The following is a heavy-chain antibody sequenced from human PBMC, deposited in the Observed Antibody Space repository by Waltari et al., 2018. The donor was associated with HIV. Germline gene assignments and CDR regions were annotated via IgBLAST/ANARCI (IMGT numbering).Heavy chain of an antibody. Sequence: EVQLVESGGGLVKPGGSLRLSCAASGFTFSSYNMNWVRQAPGKGLEWVSFISSSCSYIYYADSVKGRFTISRDNAKNSLNLQMNSLRAEDTAVYYCARDSLRGIGADGNWFDPWGQGTLVTVSS. J-gene: IGHJ5*02. CDR2: ISSSCSYI. CDR3: ARDSLRGIGADGNWFDP. CDR1: GFTFSSYN. D-gene: IGHD6-13*01. V-gene: IGHV3-21*01.